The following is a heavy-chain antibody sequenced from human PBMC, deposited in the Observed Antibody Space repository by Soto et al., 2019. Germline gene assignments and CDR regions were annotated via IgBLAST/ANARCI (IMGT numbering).Heavy chain of an antibody. CDR1: GGSLSSDY. V-gene: IGHV4-4*07. Sequence: XTLSLTCPGSGGSLSSDYWTWIRQPAAKGLEWIGRIYTSGSTNYNPSLKSRVTMSVDTSKNQFSLKLSSVTAADTAVYYCARDRPRTKYVGNWFDPWGQGTLFTVSS. CDR3: ARDRPRTKYVGNWFDP. J-gene: IGHJ5*02. CDR2: IYTSGST. D-gene: IGHD1-7*01.